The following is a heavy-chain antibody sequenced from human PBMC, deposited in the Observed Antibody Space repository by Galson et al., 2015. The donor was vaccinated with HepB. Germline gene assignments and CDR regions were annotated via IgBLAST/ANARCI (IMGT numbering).Heavy chain of an antibody. CDR3: ARPRYTDYGDLDY. J-gene: IGHJ4*02. V-gene: IGHV3-11*06. D-gene: IGHD4-17*01. CDR2: ISISSSYT. Sequence: SLRLSCAASGFTFTDYYMSWIRQAPGKGLEWVSYISISSSYTNYADSVKGRFTISRDNAKNSLYLQMNSLRAEDTAMYYCARPRYTDYGDLDYWGQGTLATVSS. CDR1: GFTFTDYY.